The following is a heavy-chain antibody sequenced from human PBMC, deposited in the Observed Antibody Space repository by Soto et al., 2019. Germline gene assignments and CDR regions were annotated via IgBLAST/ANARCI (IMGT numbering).Heavy chain of an antibody. CDR1: GVSVTSGSYY. V-gene: IGHV4-61*01. CDR3: ARDFRGLGIRTQFDY. CDR2: IFYSGST. J-gene: IGHJ4*02. D-gene: IGHD3-10*01. Sequence: QVQLQESGPGLVKPSETLSLTCTVSGVSVTSGSYYWSWIRQPPGKGLEWIGYIFYSGSTNYNPSLKSRATMSVDTSKRQFSLKLSSVTAADTAVYYCARDFRGLGIRTQFDYWGPGILVTVSS.